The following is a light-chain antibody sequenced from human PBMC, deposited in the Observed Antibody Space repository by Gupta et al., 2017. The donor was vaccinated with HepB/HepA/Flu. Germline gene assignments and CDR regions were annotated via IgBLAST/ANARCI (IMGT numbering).Light chain of an antibody. V-gene: IGKV3-20*01. Sequence: EIVLPQSPGTLSLSPGERATLSCRASQSISSSYLAWYQQIPGQAPRLLIYGASSRATGIPDRFSGSGSGTDFTLIISRLEPEDFAVYYCQQYGSSPLTFGGGTKVEIK. J-gene: IGKJ4*01. CDR2: GAS. CDR3: QQYGSSPLT. CDR1: QSISSSY.